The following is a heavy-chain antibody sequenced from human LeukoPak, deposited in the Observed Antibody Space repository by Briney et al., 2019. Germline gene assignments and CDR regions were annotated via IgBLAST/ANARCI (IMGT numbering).Heavy chain of an antibody. D-gene: IGHD3-10*01. CDR1: GGSISSYY. Sequence: PSETLSLTCTVSGGSISSYYWSCNRQPPGKGLEWIGYIYYSGCTNYHPSLKRQVTISVDTSKNQFSLKLSSETAADTAVYYCARQDYGSGDEGYNWFDPWGQGTLVTVSS. CDR3: ARQDYGSGDEGYNWFDP. J-gene: IGHJ5*02. CDR2: IYYSGCT. V-gene: IGHV4-59*08.